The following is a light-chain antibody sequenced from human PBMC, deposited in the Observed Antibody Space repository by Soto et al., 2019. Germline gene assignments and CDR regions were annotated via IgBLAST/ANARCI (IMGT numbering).Light chain of an antibody. Sequence: EIVLTQSPGTLSLSPGERATLSCRASQSVSGSYLAWYQQKPGQAPRLLIYGASSRATGIPDRFSGSGSGTYFTLTISRLEPEDFAVYYCQQYGRSVTFGGGTEVESK. CDR2: GAS. J-gene: IGKJ4*01. CDR1: QSVSGSY. V-gene: IGKV3-20*01. CDR3: QQYGRSVT.